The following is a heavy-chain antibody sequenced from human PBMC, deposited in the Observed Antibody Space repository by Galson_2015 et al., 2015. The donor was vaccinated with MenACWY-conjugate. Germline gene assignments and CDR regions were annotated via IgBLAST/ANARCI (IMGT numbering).Heavy chain of an antibody. Sequence: SLRLSCAASGFTFSNAWMSWVRQAPGKGLEWVGRIKSKTDGGTTEYAASVKGRFTISRDDSKSIAYLQMNSLKTEDTAVYYCTSWSYSEWNYLDYWGQGTLVTVSS. D-gene: IGHD5-12*01. CDR1: GFTFSNAW. CDR2: IKSKTDGGTT. V-gene: IGHV3-15*01. J-gene: IGHJ4*02. CDR3: TSWSYSEWNYLDY.